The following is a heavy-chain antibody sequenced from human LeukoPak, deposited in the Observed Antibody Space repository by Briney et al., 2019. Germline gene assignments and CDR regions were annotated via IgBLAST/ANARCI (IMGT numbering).Heavy chain of an antibody. CDR2: ISGSGGST. V-gene: IGHV3-23*01. J-gene: IGHJ3*02. D-gene: IGHD3-22*01. Sequence: GGSLRLSCAASGFSFSRYAMSWVRQAPGKGLEWVSSISGSGGSTYYADSVKGRFTISRDNSKNTLYLQMNSLRAEDTAVYYCAKSRDYYDSSAAWGAFDIWGQGTMVTVSS. CDR3: AKSRDYYDSSAAWGAFDI. CDR1: GFSFSRYA.